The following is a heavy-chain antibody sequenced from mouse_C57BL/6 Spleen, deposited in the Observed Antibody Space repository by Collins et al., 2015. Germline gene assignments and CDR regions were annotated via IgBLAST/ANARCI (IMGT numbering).Heavy chain of an antibody. Sequence: EVQLQQSGPELVKPGASVKISCKASGYTFTDYYMNWVKQSHGKSLEWIGDINPNNGGTTYNQKFKGKATLTVDKSSSTAYMELRSLTSEDSAVYYRAGYGNYPYYFDYWGQGTTLTVSS. CDR3: AGYGNYPYYFDY. CDR1: GYTFTDYY. CDR2: INPNNGGT. D-gene: IGHD2-1*01. V-gene: IGHV1-26*01. J-gene: IGHJ2*01.